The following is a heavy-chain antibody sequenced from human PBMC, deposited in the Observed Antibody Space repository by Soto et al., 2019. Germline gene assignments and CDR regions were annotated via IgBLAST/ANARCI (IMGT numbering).Heavy chain of an antibody. CDR2: IIPISDTT. V-gene: IGHV1-69*01. CDR1: GGTFSSYA. CDR3: ARSQGSSTSLEIYYYYYYGMDV. Sequence: QVQLVQSGAEVKKPGSSVKVSCKASGGTFSSYAISWVRQAPGHGLEWMGGIIPISDTTNYAQKFQGRVTITADESTSTAYMELSSLRSEHTAGYYCARSQGSSTSLEIYYYYYYGMDVWGQGTTVTVSS. D-gene: IGHD2-2*01. J-gene: IGHJ6*02.